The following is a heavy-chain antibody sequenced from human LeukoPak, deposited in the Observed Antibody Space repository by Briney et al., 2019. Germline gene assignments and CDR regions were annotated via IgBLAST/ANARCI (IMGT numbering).Heavy chain of an antibody. V-gene: IGHV3-7*01. Sequence: PGGSLRLSCAASGFTFSSYWMSWVRQAPGKGLEWVANIKQDGSEKYYVDSVKGRFTISRDNAKNSLYLQMNSLRAEDTAVYYCARDRVVVSARSAFDIWGQGTMVTVSS. J-gene: IGHJ3*02. CDR2: IKQDGSEK. CDR1: GFTFSSYW. D-gene: IGHD2-21*01. CDR3: ARDRVVVSARSAFDI.